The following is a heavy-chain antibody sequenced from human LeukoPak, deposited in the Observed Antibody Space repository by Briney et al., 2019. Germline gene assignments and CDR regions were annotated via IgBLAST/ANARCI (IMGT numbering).Heavy chain of an antibody. CDR3: AKHFCTGLDCSLFDS. CDR1: GFTMSNYG. CDR2: IRSAVDTT. Sequence: GGSMRLSCAASGFTMSNYGVSWVSQAPGKGLEWVSGIRSAVDTTHYADSVKGRFIISRDNSKNTLSLQLNSLRAEDTALYYCAKHFCTGLDCSLFDSWGQGTLVTVSS. J-gene: IGHJ4*02. V-gene: IGHV3-23*01. D-gene: IGHD3/OR15-3a*01.